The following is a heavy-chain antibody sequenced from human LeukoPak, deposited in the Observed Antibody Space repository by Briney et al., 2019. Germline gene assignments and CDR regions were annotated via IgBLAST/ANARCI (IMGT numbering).Heavy chain of an antibody. CDR2: MYLSGTT. V-gene: IGHV4-4*02. CDR1: GDSINSLDL. D-gene: IGHD3-22*01. Sequence: SGTLSLTCTVSGDSINSLDLWSWARQPPGKGLEWIGEMYLSGTTHSNPSVKSRVTISIDKSKNQFFLNLSSVTAADTAVYYCAGLVGRYSSGLYYYYFDYRGQGTLVTVSS. CDR3: AGLVGRYSSGLYYYYFDY. J-gene: IGHJ4*02.